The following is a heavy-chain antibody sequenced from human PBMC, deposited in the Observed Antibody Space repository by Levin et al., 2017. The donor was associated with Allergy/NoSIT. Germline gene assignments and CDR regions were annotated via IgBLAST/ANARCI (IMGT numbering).Heavy chain of an antibody. CDR3: ARDQKYQHWFDP. J-gene: IGHJ5*02. V-gene: IGHV1-46*01. Sequence: GESLKISCKASGYTFTSYYMHWVRQAPGQGLEWMGIINPSGGSTSYAQKFQGRVTMTRDTSTSTVYMELSSLRSEDTAVYYCARDQKYQHWFDPWGQGTLVTVSS. CDR1: GYTFTSYY. D-gene: IGHD2-2*01. CDR2: INPSGGST.